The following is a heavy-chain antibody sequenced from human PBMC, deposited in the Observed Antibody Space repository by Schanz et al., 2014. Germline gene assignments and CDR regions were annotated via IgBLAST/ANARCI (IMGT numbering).Heavy chain of an antibody. D-gene: IGHD3-3*01. CDR3: ARDRRFFDRDDLYYFDS. Sequence: QIQLVQSGPEVKKPGATVKVSCKASGYTFTTYAMSWVRQAPGQGLEWMGWISVYNHNKEYDQKCQGRVTMTTDTSTSTAYMALTDLRSDDTAVYYCARDRRFFDRDDLYYFDSWGQGTLVTVSS. J-gene: IGHJ4*02. CDR2: ISVYNHNK. V-gene: IGHV1-18*01. CDR1: GYTFTTYA.